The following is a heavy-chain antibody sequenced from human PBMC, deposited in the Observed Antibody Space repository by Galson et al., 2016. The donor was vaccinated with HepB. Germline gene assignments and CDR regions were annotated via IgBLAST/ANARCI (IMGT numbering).Heavy chain of an antibody. V-gene: IGHV3-48*03. Sequence: SLRLSCAASGFTFSRYEFNWVRQAPGKGLEWVSHISYTNAVSYAASVKGRFTISRDNDGDSLFLEMRGLRVEDTAVYYCVRGMSNSWYAYKRSYYYSMELWGRGTSIIVFS. CDR3: VRGMSNSWYAYKRSYYYSMEL. CDR1: GFTFSRYE. CDR2: ISYTNAV. D-gene: IGHD6-13*01. J-gene: IGHJ6*02.